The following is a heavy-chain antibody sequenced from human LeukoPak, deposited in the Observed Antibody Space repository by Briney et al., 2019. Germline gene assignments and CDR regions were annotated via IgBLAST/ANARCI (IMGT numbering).Heavy chain of an antibody. V-gene: IGHV3-7*01. Sequence: GGSLRLSCAASGFTFSSYSMNWVRQAPGKGLEWVANIKQDGSEKYYVDSAKGRFTISRDNAKNSLYLQMNSLRAEDTAVYYCARRDYGDPYYYYMDVWGKGTTVTVSS. CDR3: ARRDYGDPYYYYMDV. CDR1: GFTFSSYS. D-gene: IGHD4-17*01. J-gene: IGHJ6*03. CDR2: IKQDGSEK.